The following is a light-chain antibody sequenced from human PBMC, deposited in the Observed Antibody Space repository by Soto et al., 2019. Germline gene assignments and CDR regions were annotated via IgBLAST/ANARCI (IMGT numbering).Light chain of an antibody. CDR2: KTS. V-gene: IGKV1-5*03. CDR3: QQYNGAGT. CDR1: QNINSW. J-gene: IGKJ1*01. Sequence: DIQMTQSPSTVSASVGDSVNISCRASQNINSWLAWFQQKPGKAASLLIYKTSILHTGVPSRFRGTGSETEFSLTISSLQPDDFATYYCQQYNGAGTFGQGTKVEIK.